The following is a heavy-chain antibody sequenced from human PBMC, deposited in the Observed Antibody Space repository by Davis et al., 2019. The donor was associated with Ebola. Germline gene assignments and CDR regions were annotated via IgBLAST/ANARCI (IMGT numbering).Heavy chain of an antibody. CDR3: ANLRDGYNTD. Sequence: SETLSLTCTVSGGSISSSSYYWGWIRQPPGKGLEWIGSIYYSGSTYYNPSLKSRVTISVDTSKNQFSLKLSSVTAADTAVYYCANLRDGYNTDWGQGTLVIVSS. J-gene: IGHJ4*02. D-gene: IGHD5-24*01. CDR2: IYYSGST. CDR1: GGSISSSSYY. V-gene: IGHV4-39*01.